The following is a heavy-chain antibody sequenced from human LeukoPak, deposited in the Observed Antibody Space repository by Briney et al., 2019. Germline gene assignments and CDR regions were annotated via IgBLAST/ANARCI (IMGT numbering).Heavy chain of an antibody. Sequence: SETLSLTWTVSTGSISTIGYDWSWIRQPPGKGLEGIGYTDHRGRTYYNPSLKSRAPISVDRSTNQFSLNMSSATAADTAVYYCARLYYDFWSGYYTGSYFAYWGQGTLVTVSS. D-gene: IGHD3-3*01. CDR1: TGSISTIGYD. CDR3: ARLYYDFWSGYYTGSYFAY. V-gene: IGHV4-30-2*01. CDR2: TDHRGRT. J-gene: IGHJ4*02.